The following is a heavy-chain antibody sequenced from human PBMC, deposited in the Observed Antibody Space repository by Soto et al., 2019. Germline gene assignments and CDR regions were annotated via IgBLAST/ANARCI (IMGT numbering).Heavy chain of an antibody. CDR1: GFTVSSNY. CDR3: AIHDVDTAMGRGLYYFDY. CDR2: IYSGGST. J-gene: IGHJ4*02. Sequence: EVQLVESGGGLVQPGGSLRLSCAASGFTVSSNYMSWVRQAPGKGLEWVSVIYSGGSTYYADSVKGRFTISRDNSKNTLYLQMNSLRAEDTAVYYCAIHDVDTAMGRGLYYFDYWGQGTLVTVSS. V-gene: IGHV3-66*01. D-gene: IGHD5-18*01.